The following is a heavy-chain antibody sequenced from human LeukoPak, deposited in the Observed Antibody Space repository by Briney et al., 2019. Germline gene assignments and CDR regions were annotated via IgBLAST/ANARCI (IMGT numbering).Heavy chain of an antibody. CDR3: ASGGKVGRYYNYHGVDV. CDR1: GGSIGDFY. Sequence: PSETLSLTCSVSGGSIGDFYWTWIRQPPGKAPEWIGYIYYSGSTKYNPSLKSRVTLSVDTPSKQFSLKLTSVTSADTAVYYCASGGKVGRYYNYHGVDVWGQGTTVIVSS. V-gene: IGHV4-59*01. CDR2: IYYSGST. D-gene: IGHD1-26*01. J-gene: IGHJ6*02.